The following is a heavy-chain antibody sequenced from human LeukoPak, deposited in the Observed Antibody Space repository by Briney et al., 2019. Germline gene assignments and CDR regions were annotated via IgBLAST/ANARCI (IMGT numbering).Heavy chain of an antibody. J-gene: IGHJ4*02. CDR2: ISSSSSYI. Sequence: PGGSLRLSCAAPGFTFSSYSMNWLRQAPGKGLEWVSSISSSSSYIYYADSVKGRFTISRDNAKNSLYLQMNSLRAEDTAVYYCARRFLEWLLPDYWGQGTLVTVSS. CDR1: GFTFSSYS. D-gene: IGHD3-3*01. CDR3: ARRFLEWLLPDY. V-gene: IGHV3-21*01.